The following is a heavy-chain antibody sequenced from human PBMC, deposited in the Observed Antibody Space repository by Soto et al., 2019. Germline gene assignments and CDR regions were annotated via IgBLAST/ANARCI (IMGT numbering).Heavy chain of an antibody. V-gene: IGHV4-34*01. Sequence: SEALSLRCAVYGGSFSGYYWTWIRQPPGTGLEWIGEINHSGSTSYNPSLKSRVTITLETSKSQFSLRLTSVTASDTAVYYCASLGAYYQSPDPGGQGTVVPVSS. D-gene: IGHD2-21*01. CDR1: GGSFSGYY. J-gene: IGHJ5*02. CDR2: INHSGST. CDR3: ASLGAYYQSPDP.